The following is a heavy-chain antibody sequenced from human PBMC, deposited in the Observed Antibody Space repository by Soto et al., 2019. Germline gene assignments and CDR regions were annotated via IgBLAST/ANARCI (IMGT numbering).Heavy chain of an antibody. CDR2: VSYDVNNK. J-gene: IGHJ4*02. V-gene: IGHV3-30*18. CDR1: GFTFSSYA. D-gene: IGHD5-18*01. Sequence: GGSLRLSCAASGFTFSSYAMHWVRQTPGKGLEWVAVVSYDVNNKYYADSVKGRFTISRDNSQNTLYLQMNRLRAEDTAVYYCAKDHAGQLVHYFDFWGQGALVTVSS. CDR3: AKDHAGQLVHYFDF.